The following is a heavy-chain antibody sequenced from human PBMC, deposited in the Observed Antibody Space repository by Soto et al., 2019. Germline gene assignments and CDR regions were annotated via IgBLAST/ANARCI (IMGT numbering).Heavy chain of an antibody. CDR1: GGSISSSSYY. J-gene: IGHJ4*02. V-gene: IGHV4-39*01. CDR3: ARLLYDSVGFYYFDY. CDR2: IYYSGST. D-gene: IGHD3-22*01. Sequence: PSETLSLTCTVSGGSISSSSYYWGWIRQPPGKGLEWIGSIYYSGSTYYNPSLKSRVTISVDTSKNQFSLKLSSVTAADTAVYFCARLLYDSVGFYYFDYWGQGILVTVSS.